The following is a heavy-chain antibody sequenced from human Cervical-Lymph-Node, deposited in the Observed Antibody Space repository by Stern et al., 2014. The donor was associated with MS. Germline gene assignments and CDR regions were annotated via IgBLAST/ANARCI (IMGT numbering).Heavy chain of an antibody. CDR1: GFSFSSYG. CDR3: ARGDLYSYGAKNFDY. CDR2: IWYDGSNK. V-gene: IGHV3-33*01. D-gene: IGHD5-18*01. J-gene: IGHJ4*02. Sequence: VQLVESGGGVVQPGRSLRLSCAASGFSFSSYGMHLVRQAPGKGLEWVAVIWYDGSNKYYVDSVTCRFTISRDNSKNTLYLQMNSLRAEDTAVYYCARGDLYSYGAKNFDYWGQGTLVTVSS.